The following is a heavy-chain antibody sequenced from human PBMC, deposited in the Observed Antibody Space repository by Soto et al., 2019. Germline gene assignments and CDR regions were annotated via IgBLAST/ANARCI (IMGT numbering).Heavy chain of an antibody. CDR1: GFTFSSYA. D-gene: IGHD2-15*01. J-gene: IGHJ4*02. CDR2: ISYDGSNK. CDR3: ARDNAMVVAATDSSLWFDY. V-gene: IGHV3-30-3*01. Sequence: GGSLRLSCAASGFTFSSYAMHWVRQAPGKGLEWVAVISYDGSNKYYADSVKGRFTISRDNSKNTLYLQMNSLRAEDTAVYYCARDNAMVVAATDSSLWFDYWGQGTLVTVSS.